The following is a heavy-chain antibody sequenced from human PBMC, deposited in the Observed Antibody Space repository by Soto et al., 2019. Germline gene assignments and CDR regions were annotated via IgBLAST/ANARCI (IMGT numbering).Heavy chain of an antibody. CDR2: INPNSGGT. J-gene: IGHJ5*02. V-gene: IGHV1-2*02. D-gene: IGHD3-16*01. CDR3: ARETPLITSGGVTANWFDP. Sequence: ASVKVSCKASGYTFTGYYMHWVRQAPGQGLEWMGWINPNSGGTNYAQKFQGRVTMTRDTSISTAYMELSRLRSDDTAVYYCARETPLITSGGVTANWFDPWGQGTLVTVSS. CDR1: GYTFTGYY.